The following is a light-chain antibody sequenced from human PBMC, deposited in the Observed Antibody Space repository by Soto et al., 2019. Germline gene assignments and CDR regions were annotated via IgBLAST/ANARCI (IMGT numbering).Light chain of an antibody. J-gene: IGKJ1*01. CDR3: QQRSTWPL. V-gene: IGKV3-11*01. CDR1: QSVSSY. CDR2: DAS. Sequence: EIVLTQSPATLSLSPGERATLSCRASQSVSSYLAWYQQKPGQAPRLLIYDASSRATGIPARFSGSGSGTDFTLTISSLEPEDFAVYYCQQRSTWPLFGQRTEVDIK.